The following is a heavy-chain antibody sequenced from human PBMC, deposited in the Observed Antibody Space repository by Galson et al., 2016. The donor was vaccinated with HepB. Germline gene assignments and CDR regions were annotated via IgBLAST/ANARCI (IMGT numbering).Heavy chain of an antibody. V-gene: IGHV4-39*01. CDR2: LYYSGDT. CDR3: ARHGPVTTHFY. CDR1: GFSLSSSGVG. J-gene: IGHJ4*02. Sequence: LVKPTQTLTLTCSFSGFSLSSSGVGVGWIRQPPGKGLEWIGSLYYSGDTFYNPSLKTRVTLSVDTSKKQFSLRLNSVTAADTAVYYCARHGPVTTHFYWGQGTLVTVSS. D-gene: IGHD4-11*01.